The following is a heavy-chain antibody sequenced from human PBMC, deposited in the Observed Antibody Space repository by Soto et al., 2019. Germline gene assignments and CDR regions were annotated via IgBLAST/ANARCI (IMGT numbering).Heavy chain of an antibody. J-gene: IGHJ3*02. Sequence: PGESLKISCKGSGYSFTSYWIGWVRQMPGKGLECMGIIYPGDSDTRYSPSFQGQVTISVDTSKNHLSLKLSSVTAADTAVYYCAGASTWHPGAFDIWGQGTTVTVSS. CDR2: IYPGDSDT. V-gene: IGHV5-51*01. CDR3: AGASTWHPGAFDI. D-gene: IGHD5-12*01. CDR1: GYSFTSYW.